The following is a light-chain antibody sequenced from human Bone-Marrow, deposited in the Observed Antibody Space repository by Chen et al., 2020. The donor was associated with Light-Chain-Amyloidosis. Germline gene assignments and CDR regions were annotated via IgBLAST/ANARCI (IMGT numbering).Light chain of an antibody. CDR3: SSYGGRTNLV. Sequence: QSALTQPPSASGSLRQSVTISCTGTSSDVGGYNYVSWYQQHPGKAPKLMISEVSKRPSGVPDRFSGSKSGNTAYLTVSGLQPDDEADYYCSSYGGRTNLVFGGGTKLTVL. CDR1: SSDVGGYNY. J-gene: IGLJ2*01. CDR2: EVS. V-gene: IGLV2-8*01.